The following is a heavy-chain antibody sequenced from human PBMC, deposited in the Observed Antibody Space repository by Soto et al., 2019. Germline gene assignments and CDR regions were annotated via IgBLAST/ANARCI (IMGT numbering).Heavy chain of an antibody. J-gene: IGHJ6*03. D-gene: IGHD2-2*01. Sequence: SVKVSCKASGFTFTSSAMQWVRQARGQRLEWIGWIVVGSGNTNYAQKFQERVTITRDMSTSTVYMELSSLRSEDTAVYYCAARGIDCSSTSCPTYYYYYMDVWGKGTTVTVSS. V-gene: IGHV1-58*02. CDR2: IVVGSGNT. CDR1: GFTFTSSA. CDR3: AARGIDCSSTSCPTYYYYYMDV.